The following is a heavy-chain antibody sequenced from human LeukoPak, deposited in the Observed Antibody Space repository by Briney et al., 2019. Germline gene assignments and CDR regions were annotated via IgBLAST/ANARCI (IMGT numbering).Heavy chain of an antibody. CDR3: ATDRNSGKYYDY. V-gene: IGHV3-33*08. J-gene: IGHJ4*02. CDR1: PFTSSGHW. D-gene: IGHD1-26*01. Sequence: PGGSLRLSCAASPFTSSGHWMSWVRQAPGKGLEWVAFIWFDGSNKHYADSVKGRFTISRDNSKDTLYLQTNSLRAEDTAVYYCATDRNSGKYYDYWGQGTLVSVSS. CDR2: IWFDGSNK.